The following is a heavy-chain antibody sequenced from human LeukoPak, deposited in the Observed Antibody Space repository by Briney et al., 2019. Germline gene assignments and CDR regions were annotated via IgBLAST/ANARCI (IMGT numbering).Heavy chain of an antibody. CDR3: GRLSHNDFWSGSYYYGMDV. CDR2: IYYSGST. V-gene: IGHV4-59*12. J-gene: IGHJ6*02. D-gene: IGHD3-3*01. CDR1: GGSISSYY. Sequence: PSETLSLTCTVSGGSISSYYWSWIRQPPGKGLEWIGYIYYSGSTNYNPSLRSRVTISVDTSKNQFSLKLSSVTAADTAVYYCGRLSHNDFWSGSYYYGMDVWGQGTTVTVSS.